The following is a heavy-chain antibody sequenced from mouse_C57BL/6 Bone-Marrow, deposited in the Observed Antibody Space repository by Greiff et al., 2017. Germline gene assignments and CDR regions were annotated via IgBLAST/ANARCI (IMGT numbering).Heavy chain of an antibody. Sequence: EVKLVESGGGLVKPGGSLKLSCAASGFTFRDYGMHWVRQAPEKGLEWVAYISSGSSTIYYADTVKGRFTISRDNAKNTLFLQMTSLRSEDTAMYYCARLDYWGQGTSVTVSS. J-gene: IGHJ4*01. V-gene: IGHV5-17*01. CDR1: GFTFRDYG. CDR3: ARLDY. CDR2: ISSGSSTI.